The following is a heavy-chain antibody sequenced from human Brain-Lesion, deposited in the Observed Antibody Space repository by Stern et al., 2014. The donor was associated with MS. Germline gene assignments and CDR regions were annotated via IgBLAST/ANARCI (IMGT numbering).Heavy chain of an antibody. J-gene: IGHJ4*02. CDR3: TKDSGYFSGLFDS. D-gene: IGHD3-22*01. Sequence: VQLVESGGGLVQPGRSLRLSCAASGFTFDDFAMHWVRQAPGQGLEWVSGIKWNSGSLAYADSVKRRFSISRDSAKNSLFLQMNSLRPEDTALYYCTKDSGYFSGLFDSWGQGTLVTVSP. CDR2: IKWNSGSL. CDR1: GFTFDDFA. V-gene: IGHV3-9*01.